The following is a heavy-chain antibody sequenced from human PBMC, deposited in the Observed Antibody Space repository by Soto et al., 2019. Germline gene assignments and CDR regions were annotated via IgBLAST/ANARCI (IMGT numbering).Heavy chain of an antibody. J-gene: IGHJ4*02. V-gene: IGHV3-23*01. Sequence: QLLESGGGLVQPGGSLRLSCEASGFTFSTYAMNWVRQAPGKGLEWVSLISTTGGSTYYADSVKGRFTISRDNSKNTLFLQMTSLIAEDTAVYYCAKDRVSGSDFDYWGQGTLVTVFS. CDR3: AKDRVSGSDFDY. D-gene: IGHD1-26*01. CDR2: ISTTGGST. CDR1: GFTFSTYA.